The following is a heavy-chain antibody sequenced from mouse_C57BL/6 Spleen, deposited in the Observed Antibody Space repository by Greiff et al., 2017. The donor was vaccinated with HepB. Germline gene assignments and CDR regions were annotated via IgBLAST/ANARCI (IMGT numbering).Heavy chain of an antibody. Sequence: EVKVEESGGGLVQPGGSMKLSCVASGFTFSNYWLNWVRQSPEKGLEWVAQIRLKSDNYATHYAESVKGRFTISRDDSKSSVYLQMNNLRAEDTGIYYCTIYDGYTGAMDYWGQGTSVTVSS. CDR3: TIYDGYTGAMDY. V-gene: IGHV6-3*01. D-gene: IGHD2-3*01. CDR1: GFTFSNYW. CDR2: IRLKSDNYAT. J-gene: IGHJ4*01.